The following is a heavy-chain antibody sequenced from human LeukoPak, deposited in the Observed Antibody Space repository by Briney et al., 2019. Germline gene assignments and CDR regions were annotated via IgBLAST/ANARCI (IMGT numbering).Heavy chain of an antibody. J-gene: IGHJ4*02. CDR1: GFTFSSYA. D-gene: IGHD3-10*01. Sequence: GGSLRLSCAASGFTFSSYAMHWVRQAPGKGLEWVAVISYGGSNKYYADSVKGRFTISRDNSKNTLYLQMNSLRAEDTAVYYCARESRAGAVFDYWGQGTLVTVSS. V-gene: IGHV3-30*04. CDR3: ARESRAGAVFDY. CDR2: ISYGGSNK.